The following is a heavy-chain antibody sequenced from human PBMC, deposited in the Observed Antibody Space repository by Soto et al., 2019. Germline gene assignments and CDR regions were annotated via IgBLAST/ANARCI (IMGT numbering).Heavy chain of an antibody. Sequence: QMQLVQSGPEVKKPGTSVKVSCKASGLTFSSSAVQWVRQARGQRLEWIGWIVVGSGNTNYAQSFQERVTITRDMSTSTAFMELSSLRSDDTAVYYCAADPYYYDSSNYYSFDYWGQGTLVTVCS. CDR3: AADPYYYDSSNYYSFDY. J-gene: IGHJ4*02. CDR2: IVVGSGNT. CDR1: GLTFSSSA. D-gene: IGHD3-22*01. V-gene: IGHV1-58*01.